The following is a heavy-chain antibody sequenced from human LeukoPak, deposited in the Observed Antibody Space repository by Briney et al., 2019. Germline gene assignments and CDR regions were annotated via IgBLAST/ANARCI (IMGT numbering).Heavy chain of an antibody. D-gene: IGHD3-9*01. Sequence: PGASLRLSCAASGFTFRNYAMSWVRQAPGKGLEWVSAIVGNGVRTYYADSVQGRFTISRDNSKNTLYLQMNSLRAEDTALYYCTKWGDYDGSTGYYDSDYWGQGTLVTVSS. J-gene: IGHJ4*02. V-gene: IGHV3-23*01. CDR2: IVGNGVRT. CDR3: TKWGDYDGSTGYYDSDY. CDR1: GFTFRNYA.